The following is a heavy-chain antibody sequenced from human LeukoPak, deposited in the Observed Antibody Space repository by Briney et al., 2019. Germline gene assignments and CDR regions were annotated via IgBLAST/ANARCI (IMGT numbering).Heavy chain of an antibody. CDR2: IKSDGKT. J-gene: IGHJ1*01. V-gene: IGHV3-74*01. Sequence: PGGSLRLSCAASGCTFSSYWMHWVRQAPGKGLVWVSRIKSDGKTNYADSVKGRFTISRDNAKNTVSLQMNSLGAEDTGVYYCARAPSEIGGYYPEYFRHWGQGTLVTVSS. CDR3: ARAPSEIGGYYPEYFRH. D-gene: IGHD3-22*01. CDR1: GCTFSSYW.